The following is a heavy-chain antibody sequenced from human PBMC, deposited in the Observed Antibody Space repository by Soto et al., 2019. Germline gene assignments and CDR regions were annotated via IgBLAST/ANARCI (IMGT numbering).Heavy chain of an antibody. Sequence: EVQLVESGGGLVQPGGSLRLSCAASGFSFSSYSMHWVRQSPGKGLVWVSRINSDGSSTSYADSVKGRFTISRDNAKSTLYLQMNSLRAEDTAVYYCASLTGGRYWGQGTLVTVSS. CDR1: GFSFSSYS. D-gene: IGHD7-27*01. V-gene: IGHV3-74*01. CDR3: ASLTGGRY. CDR2: INSDGSST. J-gene: IGHJ4*02.